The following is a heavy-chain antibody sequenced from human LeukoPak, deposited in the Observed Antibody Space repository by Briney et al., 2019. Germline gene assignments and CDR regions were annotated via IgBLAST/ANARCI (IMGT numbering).Heavy chain of an antibody. CDR1: GYTFTGYY. CDR2: IDPNSGGR. Sequence: GASVKVSCKASGYTFTGYYMHWVGQAPGQGREWMGWIDPNSGGRNEAQKLQGRVTMTRDTSISTAYMEPSRLRSDDTAVYYCAREVGGGRSTSCRLPYYYYYGTDVWGQGTTVTVSS. J-gene: IGHJ6*02. V-gene: IGHV1-2*02. CDR3: AREVGGGRSTSCRLPYYYYYGTDV. D-gene: IGHD2-2*01.